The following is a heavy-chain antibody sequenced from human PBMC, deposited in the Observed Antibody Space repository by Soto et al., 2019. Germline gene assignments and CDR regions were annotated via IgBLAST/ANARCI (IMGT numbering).Heavy chain of an antibody. D-gene: IGHD2-15*01. V-gene: IGHV3-64D*06. CDR2: VSTSGRST. CDR3: VKQAHGLDGVAFDY. J-gene: IGHJ4*02. Sequence: GGSLRLSCSASGFIFSESTIYWVRQVPGKGLEAISAVSTSGRSTYYADSVKDRFTISRDNSKNTLFLQMGSLRPEDTAIYYCVKQAHGLDGVAFDYWGQGTQVTV. CDR1: GFIFSEST.